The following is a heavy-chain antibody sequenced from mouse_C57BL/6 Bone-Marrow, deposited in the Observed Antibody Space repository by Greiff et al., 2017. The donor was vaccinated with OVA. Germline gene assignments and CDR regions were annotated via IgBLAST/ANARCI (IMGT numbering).Heavy chain of an antibody. CDR2: INPNNGGT. D-gene: IGHD3-2*02. V-gene: IGHV1-26*01. CDR3: ARERNSSGYRAMDY. J-gene: IGHJ4*01. Sequence: EVQLQQSGPELVKPGASVKISCKASGYTFTDYYMNWVKQSHGKSLEWIGDINPNNGGTSYNQKFKGKATLTVDKSSSTAYMELRSLTSEDSAVYYCARERNSSGYRAMDYWGQGTSVTVSS. CDR1: GYTFTDYY.